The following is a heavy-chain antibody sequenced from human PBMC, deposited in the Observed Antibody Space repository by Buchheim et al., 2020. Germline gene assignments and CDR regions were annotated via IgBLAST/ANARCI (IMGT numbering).Heavy chain of an antibody. CDR2: IYYSGST. CDR3: ARGLINTYGSGSYLDNYYYYGMDV. D-gene: IGHD3-10*01. V-gene: IGHV4-39*01. J-gene: IGHJ6*02. Sequence: QLQLQESGPGLVKPSETLSLTCTVSGGSISSSSYYWGWIRQPPGKGLEWIGSIYYSGSTYYNPSLKSRVTISVDTSKNQFSLKLSSVTAADTAVYYCARGLINTYGSGSYLDNYYYYGMDVWGQGTT. CDR1: GGSISSSSYY.